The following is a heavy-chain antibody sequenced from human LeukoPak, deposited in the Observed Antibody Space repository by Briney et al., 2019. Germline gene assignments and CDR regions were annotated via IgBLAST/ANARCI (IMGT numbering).Heavy chain of an antibody. CDR1: GFTFSDYY. V-gene: IGHV3-11*05. D-gene: IGHD4-23*01. CDR2: ISSSNSYT. Sequence: GGSLRLSCAASGFTFSDYYMSWIRQATGKVLDWASYISSSNSYTKYADSVKRRFTIYTDNAQNSLYLQTNSPRAEDTAVYYCARATTTVVTPGAFDIWGQGTMVTVSS. CDR3: ARATTTVVTPGAFDI. J-gene: IGHJ3*02.